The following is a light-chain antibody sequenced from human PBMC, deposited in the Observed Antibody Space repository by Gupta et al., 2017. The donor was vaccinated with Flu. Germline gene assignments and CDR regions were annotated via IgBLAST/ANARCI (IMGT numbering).Light chain of an antibody. CDR1: QDISSY. CDR2: AAS. J-gene: IGKJ4*01. V-gene: IGKV1-27*01. CDR3: QKYNSAPPA. Sequence: PSSLSASVGDRVTITCRASQDISSYVAWYQQKSGKAPKLLSYAASSLQSGVPSRFSGSGSGAVFTLTIISLQPEDVGTYYCQKYNSAPPAFGGGTTVEIK.